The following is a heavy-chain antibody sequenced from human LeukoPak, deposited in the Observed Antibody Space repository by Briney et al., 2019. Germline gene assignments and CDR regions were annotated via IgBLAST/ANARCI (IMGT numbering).Heavy chain of an antibody. CDR1: GFSLSTKY. J-gene: IGHJ4*02. CDR2: IYSGGNT. CDR3: ARGDFGGNSGLEY. Sequence: GGSLRLSCAASGFSLSTKYMSWVRQAPGKGLEWISLIYSGGNTYYAGSVKGRFSVSRDNSKNTVYLQMDSLRVEDTAVYYCARGDFGGNSGLEYWGQGSLVTVSS. V-gene: IGHV3-53*01. D-gene: IGHD4-23*01.